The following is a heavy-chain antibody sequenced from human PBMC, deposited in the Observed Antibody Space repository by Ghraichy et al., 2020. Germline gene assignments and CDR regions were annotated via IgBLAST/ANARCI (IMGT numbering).Heavy chain of an antibody. D-gene: IGHD2-15*01. CDR2: IYSGDSGGST. J-gene: IGHJ4*02. V-gene: IGHV3-53*01. Sequence: GGSLRLSCAASGFIVSSSSMTWVRQAPGKGLEWVSVIYSGDSGGSTYDADSVKGRFTISRDNSKNTLYLQMNSLRAEDTAVYYCARDLSPLGYCSGGTCGYWGQGTPVTVPS. CDR1: GFIVSSSS. CDR3: ARDLSPLGYCSGGTCGY.